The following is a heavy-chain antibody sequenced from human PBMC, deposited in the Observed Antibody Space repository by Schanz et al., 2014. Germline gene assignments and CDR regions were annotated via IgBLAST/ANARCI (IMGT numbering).Heavy chain of an antibody. Sequence: VELVESGGGLVQPGGSLRLSCAASGFSFSDHAMDWVRQAPGKGLEWVSYIGNGGVTIYYADSVKGRFTISRDNSKNSLYLQMNSLRAEDTAVYYCARIGGSVFDYWAQGTLVTVSS. CDR3: ARIGGSVFDY. D-gene: IGHD3-10*01. V-gene: IGHV3-11*01. J-gene: IGHJ4*02. CDR2: IGNGGVTI. CDR1: GFSFSDHA.